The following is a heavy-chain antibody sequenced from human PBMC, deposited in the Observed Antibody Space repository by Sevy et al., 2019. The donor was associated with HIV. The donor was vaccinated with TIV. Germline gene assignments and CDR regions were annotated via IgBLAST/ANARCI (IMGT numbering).Heavy chain of an antibody. CDR1: GFTVSSNY. J-gene: IGHJ4*02. CDR2: IYSGGST. D-gene: IGHD2-21*02. CDR3: ASERYCGGDSYNFDY. V-gene: IGHV3-53*01. Sequence: GGSLRLSCAASGFTVSSNYLSWVRQAPGKGLEWVSVIYSGGSTYYADSVKGRFTISRDNSKNTLNLQMNSLRAEDTAVYYCASERYCGGDSYNFDYWGQGTLVTVSS.